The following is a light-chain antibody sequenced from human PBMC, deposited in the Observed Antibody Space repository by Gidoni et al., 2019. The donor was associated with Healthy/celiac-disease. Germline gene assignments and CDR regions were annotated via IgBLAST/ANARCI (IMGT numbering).Light chain of an antibody. V-gene: IGKV1-39*01. J-gene: IGKJ5*01. CDR1: QSISSY. Sequence: DIQITQSPSSLPASVGDRDTITCRASQSISSYLNCYQQKPGKAPKLLIYAASSLHSRVPSRCSGSGSETYFTLTISMLQPEDFATYYYQHNYSTPFTFGQGTQLEIK. CDR3: QHNYSTPFT. CDR2: AAS.